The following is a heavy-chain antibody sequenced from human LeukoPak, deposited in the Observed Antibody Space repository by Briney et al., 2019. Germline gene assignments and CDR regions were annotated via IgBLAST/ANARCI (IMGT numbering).Heavy chain of an antibody. D-gene: IGHD6-13*01. Sequence: ASVKVSCKASGYTSTDYYMHWVRQAPGQGLEWMGWINPNSGGTNYAQKFQGRVTMTRDTSISTAYMELSRLRSDDTAVYYCARVFRVAAAVNLFDYWGQGTLVTVSS. J-gene: IGHJ4*02. CDR1: GYTSTDYY. V-gene: IGHV1-2*02. CDR3: ARVFRVAAAVNLFDY. CDR2: INPNSGGT.